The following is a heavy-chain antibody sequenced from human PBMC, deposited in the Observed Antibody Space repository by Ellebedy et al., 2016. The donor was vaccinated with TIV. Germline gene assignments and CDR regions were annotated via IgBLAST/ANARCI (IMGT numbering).Heavy chain of an antibody. Sequence: GESLKISCAASGFTFSGSAMHWVRQASGKGLEWVGRIRSKANSYATAYAASVKGRFTISRDDSKNTAYLQMNSLKIEDTAVYYCYYGGNSGYWGQGTLVTVSS. D-gene: IGHD4-23*01. J-gene: IGHJ4*02. V-gene: IGHV3-73*01. CDR3: YYGGNSGY. CDR1: GFTFSGSA. CDR2: IRSKANSYAT.